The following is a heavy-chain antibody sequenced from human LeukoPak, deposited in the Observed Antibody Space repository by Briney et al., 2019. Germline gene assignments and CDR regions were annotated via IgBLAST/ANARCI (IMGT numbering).Heavy chain of an antibody. D-gene: IGHD2-2*01. CDR2: IYSGGST. CDR1: GFTVSSNY. Sequence: GGSLRLSCAASGFTVSSNYMSWVRQAPGKGLEWVSVIYSGGSTYYADSVKGRFTISRDNSKNTLYLQMNSLRVEDTAVYYRARMLVVVPPDTPYWGQGTLVTVSS. CDR3: ARMLVVVPPDTPY. V-gene: IGHV3-66*01. J-gene: IGHJ4*02.